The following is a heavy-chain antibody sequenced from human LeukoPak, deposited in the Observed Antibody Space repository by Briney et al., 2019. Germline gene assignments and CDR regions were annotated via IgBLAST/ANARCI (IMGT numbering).Heavy chain of an antibody. CDR2: ISSSGSTI. J-gene: IGHJ4*02. Sequence: GGSLRLSCAASGFTFSSYEMNWVRQAPGKGLEWVSYISSSGSTIYYADSVKGRFTISRDNAKNSLYLQMNSLRAEDTAVYYCARAFMTFLVYCTNGVCQFDYWGQGTLVTVSS. CDR1: GFTFSSYE. CDR3: ARAFMTFLVYCTNGVCQFDY. V-gene: IGHV3-48*03. D-gene: IGHD2-8*01.